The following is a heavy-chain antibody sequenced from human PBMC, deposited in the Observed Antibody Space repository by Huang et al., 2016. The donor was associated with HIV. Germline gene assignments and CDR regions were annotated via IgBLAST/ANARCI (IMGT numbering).Heavy chain of an antibody. V-gene: IGHV3-30-3*01. CDR2: ISYDGSNK. CDR1: GFTFSNYA. J-gene: IGHJ6*03. D-gene: IGHD6-19*01. CDR3: ARRAVAGIYYYYYMDV. Sequence: QVQLVESGGGVVQPGRSLRLSCAASGFTFSNYALHWVRQAPGKGVEWVAVISYDGSNKDYTDAGKGRFTISRDNSKNALYLQMNSLRAEDTAVYYCARRAVAGIYYYYYMDVWGKGTTVTVSS.